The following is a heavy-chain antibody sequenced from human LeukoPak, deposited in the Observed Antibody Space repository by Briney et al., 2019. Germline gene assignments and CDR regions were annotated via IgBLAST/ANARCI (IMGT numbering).Heavy chain of an antibody. Sequence: KSSETLSLTCTVSGGSISSSSYYWGWIRQPPGKGLEWIGSIYYSGSTYYNPSLKSRVTISVDTSKNQFSLKLSSVTAADTAVYYCAGLPRDRAYYYYGMDVWGQGTTVTVSS. CDR1: GGSISSSSYY. D-gene: IGHD3-22*01. CDR3: AGLPRDRAYYYYGMDV. J-gene: IGHJ6*02. V-gene: IGHV4-39*01. CDR2: IYYSGST.